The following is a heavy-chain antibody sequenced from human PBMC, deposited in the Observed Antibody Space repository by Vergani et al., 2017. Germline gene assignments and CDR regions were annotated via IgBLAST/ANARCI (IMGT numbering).Heavy chain of an antibody. J-gene: IGHJ4*02. Sequence: QVQLVESGGGVVQPGRSLRLSCAASGFTFSSYAMHWVRQAPGKGLEWVAVISYDGSNKYYADSEKGRFTITRDNSKNTLYLQMNSLRAEDTAVYYCAREIAAAGFFDYWGQGTLVTVSS. CDR3: AREIAAAGFFDY. V-gene: IGHV3-30-3*01. CDR1: GFTFSSYA. CDR2: ISYDGSNK. D-gene: IGHD6-13*01.